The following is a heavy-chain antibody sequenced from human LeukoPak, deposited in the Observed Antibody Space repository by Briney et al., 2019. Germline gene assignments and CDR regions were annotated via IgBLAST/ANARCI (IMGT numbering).Heavy chain of an antibody. J-gene: IGHJ4*02. Sequence: SQTLSLTCVISGDSVSSNSAAWNWIRQSPSGGLEWLGRTYYRSKWYNDYAVSVKSRITINPDTSKNQFSLQLNSVTPEDTAVYYCARERARDYYFDYWGQGTLVTVSS. CDR1: GDSVSSNSAA. CDR2: TYYRSKWYN. D-gene: IGHD6-6*01. V-gene: IGHV6-1*01. CDR3: ARERARDYYFDY.